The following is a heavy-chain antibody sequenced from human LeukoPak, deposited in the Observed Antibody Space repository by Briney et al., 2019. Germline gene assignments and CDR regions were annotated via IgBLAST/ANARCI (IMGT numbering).Heavy chain of an antibody. CDR2: IIPIGRST. Sequence: GASVKVSCKPSGYTFTSYYIHWVRQAPGQGLEWMGIIIPIGRSTNYAQKFQGRVTMTEDTSTDTAYMELSSLRSEDTAVYYCARDKGSGGRWLQFDDWLHDAFDIWGQGTMVTVSS. CDR3: ARDKGSGGRWLQFDDWLHDAFDI. V-gene: IGHV1-46*01. D-gene: IGHD5-24*01. J-gene: IGHJ3*02. CDR1: GYTFTSYY.